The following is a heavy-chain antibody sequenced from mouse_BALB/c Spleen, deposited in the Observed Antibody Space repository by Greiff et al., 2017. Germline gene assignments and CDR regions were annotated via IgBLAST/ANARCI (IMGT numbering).Heavy chain of an antibody. D-gene: IGHD3-1*01. CDR2: ISSGGST. J-gene: IGHJ2*01. CDR3: ARRGATSDFDY. Sequence: DVKLVESGGGLVKPGGSLKLSCAASGFTFSSYAMSWVRQTPEKRLEWVASISSGGSTYYPDSVKGRFTISRDNARNILYLQMSSLRSEDMAMYYCARRGATSDFDYWGQGTTLTVSS. V-gene: IGHV5-6-5*01. CDR1: GFTFSSYA.